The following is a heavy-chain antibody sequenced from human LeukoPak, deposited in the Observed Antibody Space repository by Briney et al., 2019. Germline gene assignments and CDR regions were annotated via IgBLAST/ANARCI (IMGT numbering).Heavy chain of an antibody. CDR3: AREIGERIVVVPAAIGYFDY. J-gene: IGHJ4*02. CDR1: GGSISSYY. CDR2: IYTSGST. V-gene: IGHV4-4*07. D-gene: IGHD2-2*02. Sequence: SSETLSLTCTVSGGSISSYYWSWIRRPAGKGLEWIGRIYTSGSTNYNPSLKSRVTMSVDTSKNQFSLKLSSVTAADTAVYYCAREIGERIVVVPAAIGYFDYWGQGTLVTVSS.